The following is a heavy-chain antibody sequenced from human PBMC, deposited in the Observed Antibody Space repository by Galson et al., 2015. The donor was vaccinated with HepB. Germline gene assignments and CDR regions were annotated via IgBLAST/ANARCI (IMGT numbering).Heavy chain of an antibody. V-gene: IGHV3-11*06. CDR2: ISSSSSYT. J-gene: IGHJ5*02. Sequence: SLRLSCAASGFTFSDYYMSWIRQAPGKGLEWVSYISSSSSYTNYADSVKGRFTISRDNAKNSLYLQMNSLIAEDTAVYYCARVSGGSSWYPCWFDPWGQGTLVTVSS. D-gene: IGHD6-13*01. CDR1: GFTFSDYY. CDR3: ARVSGGSSWYPCWFDP.